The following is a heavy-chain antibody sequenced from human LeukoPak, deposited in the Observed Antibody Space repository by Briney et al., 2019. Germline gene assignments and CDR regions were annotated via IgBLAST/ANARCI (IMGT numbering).Heavy chain of an antibody. CDR2: IYTSGDT. CDR3: ARGSLVRGLFDY. CDR1: GGSMTSYY. Sequence: SETLSLTCTVSGGSMTSYYWSWIRQPAGEGLEWIGRIYTSGDTNYNPSLKSRVTMSVDTSKNQFSLKLSSVTAADTAVYYCARGSLVRGLFDYWGQGTLVTVSS. V-gene: IGHV4-4*07. D-gene: IGHD3-10*01. J-gene: IGHJ4*02.